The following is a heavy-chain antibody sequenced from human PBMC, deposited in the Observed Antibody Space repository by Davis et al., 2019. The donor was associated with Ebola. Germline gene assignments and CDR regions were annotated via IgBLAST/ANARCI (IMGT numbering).Heavy chain of an antibody. D-gene: IGHD1-26*01. CDR2: IIPILGIA. CDR3: ARGTGGNYAAAFDI. V-gene: IGHV1-69*04. Sequence: SVKVSCKASGYTFTSYGISWVRQAPGQGLEWMGRIIPILGIANYAQKFQGRVTITADKSTSTAYMELSSLRSEDTAVYYCARGTGGNYAAAFDIWGQGTMVTVSS. CDR1: GYTFTSYG. J-gene: IGHJ3*02.